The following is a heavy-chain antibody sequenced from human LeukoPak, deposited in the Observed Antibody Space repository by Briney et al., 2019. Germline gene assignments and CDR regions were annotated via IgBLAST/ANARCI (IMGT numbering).Heavy chain of an antibody. CDR3: ARDPSHVLFQQQLGPAEYFQH. Sequence: GGSLRLSCAASGFTFRDYYMTWMRQAPGRGLEWLSYISSSGDTIYYADSVKGRFTISRDNAKKSLYLQMNSLRAEDTAVYYCARDPSHVLFQQQLGPAEYFQHWGQGTLVTVSS. V-gene: IGHV3-11*01. D-gene: IGHD6-13*01. CDR2: ISSSGDTI. CDR1: GFTFRDYY. J-gene: IGHJ1*01.